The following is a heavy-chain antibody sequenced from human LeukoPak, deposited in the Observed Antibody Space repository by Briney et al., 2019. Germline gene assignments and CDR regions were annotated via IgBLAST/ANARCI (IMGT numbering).Heavy chain of an antibody. J-gene: IGHJ4*02. CDR2: IQQDGSEK. CDR1: GFTFSNYW. Sequence: PGGSLRLSCVASGFTFSNYWMSWVRQAPGKGLEWVANIQQDGSEKYYVDSVKGRFTISRDNAKNSLYLQMNSLRAEDTAVYYCTRDQTPYYWGQGTLVTVSS. V-gene: IGHV3-7*01. CDR3: TRDQTPYY.